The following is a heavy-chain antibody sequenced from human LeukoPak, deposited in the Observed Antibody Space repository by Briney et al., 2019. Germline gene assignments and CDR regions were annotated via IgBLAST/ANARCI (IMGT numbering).Heavy chain of an antibody. Sequence: ESLKIFCKGSGYTFTDYWIAWVRQMPGKGLEWMGIIYPSDSDTRYSPSFQGQVTFSADKSINTAYLQWSSLRASDTAIYYCARQCCRGASPGFDPWGQGTLVTVSS. CDR1: GYTFTDYW. J-gene: IGHJ5*02. D-gene: IGHD3-10*01. V-gene: IGHV5-51*01. CDR3: ARQCCRGASPGFDP. CDR2: IYPSDSDT.